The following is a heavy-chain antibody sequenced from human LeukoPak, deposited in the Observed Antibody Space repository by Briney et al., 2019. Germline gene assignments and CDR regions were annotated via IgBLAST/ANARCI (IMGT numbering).Heavy chain of an antibody. J-gene: IGHJ5*02. CDR3: ARGKGWFDP. CDR1: GGSFSAYY. Sequence: PSETLSLTCAVYGGSFSAYYWSWIRQPPGKGLEWIGEINHSGSTNYNPSLKSRVTISVDTSKNQFSLKLSSVTAADTAVYYCARGKGWFDPWGQGTLVTVSS. V-gene: IGHV4-34*01. CDR2: INHSGST.